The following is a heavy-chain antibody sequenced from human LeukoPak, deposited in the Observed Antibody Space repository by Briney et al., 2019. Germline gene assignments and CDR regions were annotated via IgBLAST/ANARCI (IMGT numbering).Heavy chain of an antibody. V-gene: IGHV4-59*01. CDR2: IYYSGST. J-gene: IGHJ3*02. D-gene: IGHD4-17*01. Sequence: PSETLSLTCTVSGGSISSYYWSWIRQPPGKGLEWIGYIYYSGSTNYNPSLKSRVTISVDTSKNQFSLKLSSVTAADTAVYYCARSWGILDYGDRCDAFDIWGQGTMVTVSS. CDR1: GGSISSYY. CDR3: ARSWGILDYGDRCDAFDI.